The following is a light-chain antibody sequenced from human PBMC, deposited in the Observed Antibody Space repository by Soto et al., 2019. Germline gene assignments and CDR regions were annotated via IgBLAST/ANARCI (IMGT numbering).Light chain of an antibody. CDR3: SSYAGTYVV. Sequence: QSVLTQPPSASGSPGQSVTISCTGTSSDVGGYNYVSWYQQHPGKAPKLMIYEVSKRPSGVPDRFSGSKSGNTASLTVSGLQGEDEADYYCSSYAGTYVVFGGGTKLTVL. J-gene: IGLJ2*01. CDR1: SSDVGGYNY. V-gene: IGLV2-8*01. CDR2: EVS.